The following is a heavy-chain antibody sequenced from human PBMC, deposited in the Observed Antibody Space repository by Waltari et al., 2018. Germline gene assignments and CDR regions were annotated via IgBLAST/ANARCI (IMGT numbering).Heavy chain of an antibody. D-gene: IGHD3-3*01. CDR2: IYTSGST. J-gene: IGHJ3*02. CDR1: GGSISSGSYY. V-gene: IGHV4-61*09. CDR3: ARRAVFGVVFWAFDI. Sequence: QVQLQESGPGLVKPSQTLSLTCTVSGGSISSGSYYWSWIRQPAGKGLEWIGYIYTSGSTNYNPSLKSRVTISVDTSKNQFSLKLSSVTAADTAVYYCARRAVFGVVFWAFDIWGQGTMVTVSS.